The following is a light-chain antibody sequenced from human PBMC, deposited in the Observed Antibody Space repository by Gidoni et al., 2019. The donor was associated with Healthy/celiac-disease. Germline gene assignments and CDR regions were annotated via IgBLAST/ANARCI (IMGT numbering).Light chain of an antibody. J-gene: IGKJ2*01. Sequence: EIVMTQSPATLSVSPGEKATLSCRASQSVSSNLAWYQQKPGQAPRLLIYGASTRATCIPARCSSSGSGTEFTLTISSLQSEEFAVYYCQQYNNWPPQYTFXQXTKLEIK. CDR3: QQYNNWPPQYT. CDR2: GAS. V-gene: IGKV3-15*01. CDR1: QSVSSN.